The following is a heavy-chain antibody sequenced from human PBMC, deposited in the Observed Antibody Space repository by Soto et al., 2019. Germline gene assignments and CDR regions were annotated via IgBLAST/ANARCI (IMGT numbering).Heavy chain of an antibody. CDR2: IVVGSGNI. J-gene: IGHJ6*02. Sequence: QKQLVQSGPEVKKPGTSVKVSCEASGFTFSDSAVQWVRQARGQRLEWIGWIVVGSGNINYAQKVQERVTITRDMSTTTAYMELSSLRVEDTAVYYCAAGHYDFSSGPEGMDVWGQGTTVTVSS. D-gene: IGHD3-3*01. CDR3: AAGHYDFSSGPEGMDV. CDR1: GFTFSDSA. V-gene: IGHV1-58*01.